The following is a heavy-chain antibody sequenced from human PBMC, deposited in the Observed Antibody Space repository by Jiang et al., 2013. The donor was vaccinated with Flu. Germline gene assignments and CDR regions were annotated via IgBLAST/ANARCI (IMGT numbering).Heavy chain of an antibody. D-gene: IGHD6-19*01. J-gene: IGHJ4*02. V-gene: IGHV3-23*01. CDR1: GFRFGDYA. CDR2: ISGNGGRT. CDR3: AKVQRVGIAVAGRLLEY. Sequence: GESLRLSCAASGFRFGDYAMSWVRQAPGKGLEWVSTISGNGGRTYYADSVKGRFSISRDNSKNTVYLQMNSLRGEDTAEYFCAKVQRVGIAVAGRLLEYWGQGTLVIVSS.